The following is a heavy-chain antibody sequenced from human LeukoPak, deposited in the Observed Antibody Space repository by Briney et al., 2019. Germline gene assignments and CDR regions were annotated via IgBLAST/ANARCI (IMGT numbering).Heavy chain of an antibody. CDR2: INTSGSST. J-gene: IGHJ4*02. CDR3: ARSNHADDF. Sequence: GGSLRLSCAASGFTFSDYWMHWVRQVPGKGLVWVSRINTSGSSTTYAESVKGRFTISRDHAKNKLYLQMDSLRAEDTGVYYCARSNHADDFWGQGTLVTVSS. D-gene: IGHD1-14*01. V-gene: IGHV3-74*03. CDR1: GFTFSDYW.